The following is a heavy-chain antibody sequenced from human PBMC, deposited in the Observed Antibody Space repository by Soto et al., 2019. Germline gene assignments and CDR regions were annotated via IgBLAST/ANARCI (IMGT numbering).Heavy chain of an antibody. J-gene: IGHJ6*02. Sequence: ASVKVSCKASGYTFTSYYMHWVRQAPGQGLEWMGIINPSGGSTSYAQKFQGRVTMTRDTSTSTVYMELSSLRSEDTAVYYCARENTMVRGPRGVLDVWGQGTTVTVSS. CDR3: ARENTMVRGPRGVLDV. V-gene: IGHV1-46*01. D-gene: IGHD3-10*01. CDR1: GYTFTSYY. CDR2: INPSGGST.